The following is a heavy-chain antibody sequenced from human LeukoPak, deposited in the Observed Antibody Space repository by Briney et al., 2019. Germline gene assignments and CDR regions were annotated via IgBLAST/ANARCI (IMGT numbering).Heavy chain of an antibody. CDR2: ISGSGGST. V-gene: IGHV3-23*01. CDR3: AKSYNGYESKPDY. J-gene: IGHJ4*02. D-gene: IGHD5-12*01. CDR1: GFTFSSYA. Sequence: GGSLRLSCAASGFTFSSYAMSWVRQAPGKGLEWVSAISGSGGSTYYADSVKGRYTISRDNSKITLYLQMNSLRAEDTAVYYCAKSYNGYESKPDYWGQGTLVTVSS.